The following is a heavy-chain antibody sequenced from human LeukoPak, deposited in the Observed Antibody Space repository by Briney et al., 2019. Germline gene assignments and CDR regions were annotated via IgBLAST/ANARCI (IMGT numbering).Heavy chain of an antibody. V-gene: IGHV1-18*04. J-gene: IGHJ4*02. CDR3: ARVPDYGDYTDYFDY. CDR2: ISAYNGNT. Sequence: ASVKVSCKASGYTFTSYGISWVRQAPGQGLEWMGWISAYNGNTNYAQKLQGRVTVTTDTSTSTAYMELRSLRSDDTAVYYCARVPDYGDYTDYFDYWGQGTLVTVSS. CDR1: GYTFTSYG. D-gene: IGHD4-17*01.